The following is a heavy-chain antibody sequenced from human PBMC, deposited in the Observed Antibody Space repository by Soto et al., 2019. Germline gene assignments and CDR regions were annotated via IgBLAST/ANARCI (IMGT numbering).Heavy chain of an antibody. CDR1: GGSVSSGSYY. Sequence: SETLSLTCTVSGGSVSSGSYYWSWIRQHPGKGLEWIGYIYYSGSTYYNPSLKSRVTISVDTSKNQFSLKLSSVTAADTAVYYCAREVLITIFGVDKRGKSWFDPWGQGTLVTVSS. CDR3: AREVLITIFGVDKRGKSWFDP. V-gene: IGHV4-31*03. D-gene: IGHD3-3*01. CDR2: IYYSGST. J-gene: IGHJ5*02.